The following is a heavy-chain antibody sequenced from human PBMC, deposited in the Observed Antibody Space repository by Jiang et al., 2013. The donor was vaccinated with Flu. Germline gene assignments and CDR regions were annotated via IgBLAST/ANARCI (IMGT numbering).Heavy chain of an antibody. CDR2: MNPNSGNT. D-gene: IGHD4-23*01. Sequence: GYTFTSYDINWVRQATGQGLEWMGWMNPNSGNTGYAQKFQGRVTMTRNTSISTAYMELSSLRSEDTAVYYCARVDRVVTPVDSFDYWGQGTLVTVSS. V-gene: IGHV1-8*01. J-gene: IGHJ4*02. CDR1: GYTFTSYD. CDR3: ARVDRVVTPVDSFDY.